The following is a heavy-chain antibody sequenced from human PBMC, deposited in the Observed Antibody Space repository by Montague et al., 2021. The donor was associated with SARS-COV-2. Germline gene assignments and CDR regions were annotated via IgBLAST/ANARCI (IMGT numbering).Heavy chain of an antibody. CDR1: VGSISSNNCY. V-gene: IGHV4-39*07. D-gene: IGHD3-22*01. CDR3: ARDGFYYDRSGPSNFDY. Sequence: SETLSLTCTVSVGSISSNNCYWGWIRQPPGKALEWIGNIYYSGSTYYNPSLKSRVTMSVDTSENQFSLKLSSVTAADTAVYYCARDGFYYDRSGPSNFDYWGQGTLGTVSS. CDR2: IYYSGST. J-gene: IGHJ4*02.